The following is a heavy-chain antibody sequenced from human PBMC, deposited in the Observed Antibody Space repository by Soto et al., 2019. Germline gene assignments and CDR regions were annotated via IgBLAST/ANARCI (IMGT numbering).Heavy chain of an antibody. D-gene: IGHD3-16*01. J-gene: IGHJ6*02. CDR1: GYIFVNYG. Sequence: QVQLVQSGDEVKKPGASVKVSCKASGYIFVNYGIAWVRQAPGQGLEWMGWISPYTGNTHSATKIQGRLTMTTDTXPSNAYMDLGSLTSDDTAVYYCVMVDNYVTPTPQDVWGQGTTVTVSS. CDR2: ISPYTGNT. CDR3: VMVDNYVTPTPQDV. V-gene: IGHV1-18*01.